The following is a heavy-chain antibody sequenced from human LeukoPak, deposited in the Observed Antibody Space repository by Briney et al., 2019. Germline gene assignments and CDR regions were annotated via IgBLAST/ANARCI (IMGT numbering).Heavy chain of an antibody. CDR2: IRYDGSNK. CDR1: GFTFSSYG. V-gene: IGHV3-30*02. J-gene: IGHJ4*02. D-gene: IGHD5-18*01. Sequence: PGGSLRLSCAAPGFTFSSYGMHWVRQAPGKGLEWVAFIRYDGSNKYYADSVKGRFTISRDNSKNTLYLQMNSLRAEDTAVYYCAKDYLGDTAIPYYFDYWGQGTLVTVSS. CDR3: AKDYLGDTAIPYYFDY.